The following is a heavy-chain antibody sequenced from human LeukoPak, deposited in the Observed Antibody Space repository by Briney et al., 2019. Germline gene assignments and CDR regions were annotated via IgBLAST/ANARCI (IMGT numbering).Heavy chain of an antibody. Sequence: GGSLRLSCAASGFTFTSYAMSWVRQAPGKGLEWVSAIRSSGDSTCYADSVKGRFTISRDNSKNTLYLQMNSLRAEDTALYYCAKGNWNKLEVFDYWGQGTLVTVSS. V-gene: IGHV3-23*01. CDR2: IRSSGDST. CDR3: AKGNWNKLEVFDY. D-gene: IGHD1/OR15-1a*01. J-gene: IGHJ4*02. CDR1: GFTFTSYA.